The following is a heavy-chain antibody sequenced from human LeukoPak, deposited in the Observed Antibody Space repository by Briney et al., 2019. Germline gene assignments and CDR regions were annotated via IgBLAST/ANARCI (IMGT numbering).Heavy chain of an antibody. J-gene: IGHJ4*02. V-gene: IGHV4-59*01. CDR2: IYYSGST. D-gene: IGHD2-2*01. CDR3: ARDVPGGY. CDR1: GGSISGYY. Sequence: RTLETLSLSCTVSGGSISGYYWSWIRQPPGKGLEWIGYIYYSGSTNYNPSLKSRVTISVDTSKNQFSLKLSSVTAADTAVYYCARDVPGGYWGQGTLVTVSS.